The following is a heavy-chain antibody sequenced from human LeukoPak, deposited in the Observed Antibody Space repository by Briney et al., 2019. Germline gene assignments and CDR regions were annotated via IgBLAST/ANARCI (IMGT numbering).Heavy chain of an antibody. J-gene: IGHJ5*02. CDR1: GYTFTSYA. D-gene: IGHD2-15*01. V-gene: IGHV7-4-1*02. CDR3: ARDRVVVVAATPGYNWSDP. Sequence: ASVKVSCKASGYTFTSYAMNWVRQAPGQGLERMGWINTNTGNPTYAQGFTGRFVFSLDTSVSTAYLQISSLKAEDTAVYYCARDRVVVVAATPGYNWSDPWGQGTLVTVSS. CDR2: INTNTGNP.